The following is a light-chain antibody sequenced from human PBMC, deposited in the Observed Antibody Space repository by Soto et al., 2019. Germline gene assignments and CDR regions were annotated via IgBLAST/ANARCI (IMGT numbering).Light chain of an antibody. V-gene: IGKV3-20*01. J-gene: IGKJ1*01. CDR3: QQYGSSPWT. CDR1: QSVSDTY. Sequence: EIVLTQSPGTLSLSPGDRATLSCRASQSVSDTYIAWYQQKPGQAPRLLIYGASSRATGMPDRFSGSGSGTDFPLTISRLEPEDFAVYYCQQYGSSPWTFGQGTKVEIK. CDR2: GAS.